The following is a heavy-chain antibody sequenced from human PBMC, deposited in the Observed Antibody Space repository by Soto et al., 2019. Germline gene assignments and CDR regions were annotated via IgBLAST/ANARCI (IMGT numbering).Heavy chain of an antibody. Sequence: QVQLVESGGGVVQPGRSLRLSCAASGFTFSSYAMHWARQAPGKGLEWVAVISYDGSNKYYADSVKGRFTISRDNSKNTLYLQMNSLRAEDTAVYYCARDSGSSWYRRNYFDYWGQGTLVTVSS. D-gene: IGHD6-13*01. J-gene: IGHJ4*02. CDR1: GFTFSSYA. V-gene: IGHV3-30-3*01. CDR3: ARDSGSSWYRRNYFDY. CDR2: ISYDGSNK.